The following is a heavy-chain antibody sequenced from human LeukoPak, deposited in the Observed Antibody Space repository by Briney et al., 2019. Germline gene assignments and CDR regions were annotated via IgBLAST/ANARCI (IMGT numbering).Heavy chain of an antibody. J-gene: IGHJ5*02. CDR1: GGSISSSSYY. CDR3: ARYPVVIMNNWFDP. V-gene: IGHV4-39*07. Sequence: SETLSLTCTDSGGSISSSSYYWGWTRQPPGKGLEWLGSIHYSGSTSYNPSLKTRVTISVDTSKNQFSLKLSSVTAADTAVYYCARYPVVIMNNWFDPWGQGTLVTVSS. D-gene: IGHD3-3*01. CDR2: IHYSGST.